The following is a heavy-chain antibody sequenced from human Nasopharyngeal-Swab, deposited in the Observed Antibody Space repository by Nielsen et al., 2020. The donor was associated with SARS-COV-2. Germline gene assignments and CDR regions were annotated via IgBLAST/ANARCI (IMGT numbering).Heavy chain of an antibody. D-gene: IGHD3-22*01. J-gene: IGHJ4*02. Sequence: GESLKIYCAASGFTFSSYAMSWVRQAPGKGLEWVSAISGSGGSTYYADSVKGRFTISRDNSKNTLYPQMNSLRAEDTAVYYCAKVPLYYYDSSGPRDYWGQGTLVTVSS. V-gene: IGHV3-23*01. CDR1: GFTFSSYA. CDR3: AKVPLYYYDSSGPRDY. CDR2: ISGSGGST.